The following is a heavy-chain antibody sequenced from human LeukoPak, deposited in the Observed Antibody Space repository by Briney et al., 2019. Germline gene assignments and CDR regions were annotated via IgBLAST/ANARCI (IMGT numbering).Heavy chain of an antibody. CDR2: ISYDGNSK. D-gene: IGHD6-19*01. V-gene: IGHV3-30*18. CDR1: RFTISSHG. J-gene: IGHJ5*02. Sequence: PGGSLRLSCAVSRFTISSHGTHWVRQAPGKGLEWVAMISYDGNSKYYGDSVKGRFTISRDNSKNTLYLQMDSLRTEDTAVYYCAKDWGSSGWYNYFDPWGQGTLVTVSS. CDR3: AKDWGSSGWYNYFDP.